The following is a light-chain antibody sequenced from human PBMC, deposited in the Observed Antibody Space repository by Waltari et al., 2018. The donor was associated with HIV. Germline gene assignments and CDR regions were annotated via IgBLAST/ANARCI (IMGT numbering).Light chain of an antibody. J-gene: IGKJ1*01. Sequence: EILMTQSPATLSVPPGERVTLSCRASQSVSSDLAWYRQKPGQAPRLLIYNASTRATGLPARFSGSGSGTEFTLTISSLQSEDLAFYYCQQYNNWPPWTFGRGTKVEIK. CDR2: NAS. CDR3: QQYNNWPPWT. V-gene: IGKV3-15*01. CDR1: QSVSSD.